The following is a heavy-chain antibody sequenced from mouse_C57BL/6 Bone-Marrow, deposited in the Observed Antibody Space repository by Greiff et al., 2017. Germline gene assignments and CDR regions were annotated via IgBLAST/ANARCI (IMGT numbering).Heavy chain of an antibody. J-gene: IGHJ3*01. CDR3: ARTPVPHYSGSSYGFAY. CDR2: VYPYNGGT. D-gene: IGHD1-1*01. CDR1: GFTFTDYY. Sequence: VQLQQSGPVLVKPGPSVKISCKASGFTFTDYYMHWVKQSHGKSLEWIGLVYPYNGGTSYNQKFKGKDTLTVDTSSSTAYMELNSLTSVDSAVYYCARTPVPHYSGSSYGFAYWGQGTLVTVSA. V-gene: IGHV1-36*01.